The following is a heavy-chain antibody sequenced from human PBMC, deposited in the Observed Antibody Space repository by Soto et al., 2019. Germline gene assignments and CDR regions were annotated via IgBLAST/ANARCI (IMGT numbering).Heavy chain of an antibody. Sequence: SETLSLTCTVSGGSISSYYWSWIRQPPGKGLEWIGYIYYSGSTNYNPSLKSRVTISVDTSKNQFSLKLSSVTAADTAVYYCARADYSNYPRSYYFDYWGQGTLVTVSS. CDR2: IYYSGST. CDR3: ARADYSNYPRSYYFDY. J-gene: IGHJ4*02. V-gene: IGHV4-59*01. CDR1: GGSISSYY. D-gene: IGHD4-4*01.